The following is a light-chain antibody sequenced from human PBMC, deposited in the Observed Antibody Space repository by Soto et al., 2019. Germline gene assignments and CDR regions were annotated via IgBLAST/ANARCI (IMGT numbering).Light chain of an antibody. J-gene: IGLJ2*01. CDR2: EVR. CDR3: SSYRDTDTLLI. V-gene: IGLV2-14*01. Sequence: QSVLTQPASVSGSLGQSITLSCTGTSSDIGGYSYVSWYQQSPGKAPKLIIFEVRDRPLGVSDRFSGSKSGNTASLTISGLRAKDEATYYCSSYRDTDTLLIFGGGTKVTVL. CDR1: SSDIGGYSY.